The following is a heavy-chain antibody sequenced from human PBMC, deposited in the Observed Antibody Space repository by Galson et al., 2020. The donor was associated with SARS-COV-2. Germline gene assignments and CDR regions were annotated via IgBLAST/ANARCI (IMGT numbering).Heavy chain of an antibody. CDR1: GGSFSGYY. CDR3: AGEPPGGDSSSYPMDY. Sequence: SQTLSLTCAVYGGSFSGYYWSWIRQPPGKGLEWIGEINHSGSTNYNPSLKSRVTISVDTSKNQFSLKLSSVTAADTAVYYCAGEPPGGDSSSYPMDYWGQGTLVTVSS. D-gene: IGHD6-13*01. V-gene: IGHV4-34*01. CDR2: INHSGST. J-gene: IGHJ4*02.